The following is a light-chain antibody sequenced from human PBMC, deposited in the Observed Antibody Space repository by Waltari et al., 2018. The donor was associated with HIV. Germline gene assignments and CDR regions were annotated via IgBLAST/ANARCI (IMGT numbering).Light chain of an antibody. V-gene: IGLV2-23*02. Sequence: QPALTQPASVSGSPGQSITISCTGTSSDVGSYNLVSWYQQHPGKAPKPMLYEVSQRPSGVANSYSGCKSGTTASLTIAGLQAWDEADYYCCSYAGSSTRVFGGGTKLTVL. CDR2: EVS. CDR3: CSYAGSSTRV. J-gene: IGLJ2*01. CDR1: SSDVGSYNL.